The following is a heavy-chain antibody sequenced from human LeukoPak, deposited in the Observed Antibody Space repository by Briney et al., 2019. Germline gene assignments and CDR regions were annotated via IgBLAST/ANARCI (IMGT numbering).Heavy chain of an antibody. J-gene: IGHJ4*02. V-gene: IGHV3-23*01. D-gene: IGHD1/OR15-1a*01. CDR1: GFTFGDYA. Sequence: GGSLRLSCEASGFTFGDYAMTWVRQTPGQGLEWVSGISAGGHDRNYADSVKGRFTISRDNSRGTVYLQMDSLRADDTGFYFCARDFRLGGTTGWINWGQGTLVIVSS. CDR3: ARDFRLGGTTGWIN. CDR2: ISAGGHDR.